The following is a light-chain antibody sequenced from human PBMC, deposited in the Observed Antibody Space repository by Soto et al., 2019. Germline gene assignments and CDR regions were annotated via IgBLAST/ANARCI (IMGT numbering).Light chain of an antibody. CDR1: QSLLYSDGNTY. CDR2: DVS. Sequence: DVVLTQSPLSLPVTLGQPASISCRSSQSLLYSDGNTYLNWFQQRPGQSPRRLIFDVSNRDSGVQYRFSDTGSGTDLTLKIRRVEAEDVGVYYCMQGRHWPPLTFGQGTRLQIK. V-gene: IGKV2-30*01. CDR3: MQGRHWPPLT. J-gene: IGKJ5*01.